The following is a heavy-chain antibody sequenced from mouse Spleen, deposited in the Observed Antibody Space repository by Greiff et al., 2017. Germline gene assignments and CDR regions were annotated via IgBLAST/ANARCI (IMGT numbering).Heavy chain of an antibody. CDR2: ISNGGGST. CDR1: GFTFSDYY. CDR3: ARHVYYYGSSYRYFDV. Sequence: EVMLVESGGGLVQPGGSLKLSCATSGFTFSDYYMYWVRQTPEKRLEWVAYISNGGGSTYYPDTVKGRFTISRDNAKNTLYLQMSRLKSEDTAMYYCARHVYYYGSSYRYFDVWGAGTTVTVSS. D-gene: IGHD1-1*01. J-gene: IGHJ1*01. V-gene: IGHV5-12*02.